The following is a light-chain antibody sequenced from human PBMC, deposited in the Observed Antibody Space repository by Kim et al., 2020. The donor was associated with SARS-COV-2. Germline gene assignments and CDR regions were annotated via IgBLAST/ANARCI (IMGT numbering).Light chain of an antibody. CDR2: AAS. CDR1: QSMFSY. CDR3: QQSYIIPLT. V-gene: IGKV1-39*01. J-gene: IGKJ1*01. Sequence: ASVGYRVTITCRTSQSMFSYLNWYHQKPGKAPKLLIHAASSLESGVPSRFSGSGSGTDFTLTISSLQPEDFATYFCQQSYIIPLTFGQGTKVDIK.